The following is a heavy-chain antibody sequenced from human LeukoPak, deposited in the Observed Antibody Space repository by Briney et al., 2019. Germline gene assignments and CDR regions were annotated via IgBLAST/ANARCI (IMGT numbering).Heavy chain of an antibody. D-gene: IGHD6-13*01. CDR3: ARDGHSSSWYVSLVY. CDR2: ISYDGSNK. Sequence: GRSLRLSCAASGFTFSGYARHWVRQAPGKGLEWVGVISYDGSNKYYADSVKGRFTISRDNSKNTLYLQMNSLRAEDTAVYYCARDGHSSSWYVSLVYWGQGTLVTVSS. J-gene: IGHJ4*02. CDR1: GFTFSGYA. V-gene: IGHV3-30*01.